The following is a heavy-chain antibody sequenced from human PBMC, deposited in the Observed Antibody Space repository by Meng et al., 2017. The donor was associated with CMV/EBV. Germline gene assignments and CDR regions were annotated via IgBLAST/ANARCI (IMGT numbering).Heavy chain of an antibody. CDR1: GGTFSSYA. D-gene: IGHD2-2*01. Sequence: QGQLGHSGAEVKKPGSSVKVSCKASGGTFSSYAISWVRQAPGQGLEWMGGIIPIFGTANYAQKFQGRVTITADESTSTAYMELSSLRSEDTAVYYCAREGGIVVVPAAPGWFDPWGQGTLVTVSS. CDR2: IIPIFGTA. J-gene: IGHJ5*02. V-gene: IGHV1-69*12. CDR3: AREGGIVVVPAAPGWFDP.